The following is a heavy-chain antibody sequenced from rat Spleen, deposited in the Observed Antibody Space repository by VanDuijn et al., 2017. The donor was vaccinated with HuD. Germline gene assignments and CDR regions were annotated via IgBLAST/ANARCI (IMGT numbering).Heavy chain of an antibody. D-gene: IGHD1-10*01. CDR1: GLTLINYW. Sequence: EVQLVESGGGLLHPGRSLKLSCVASGLTLINYWMTWIRKAPGKGLEWVASITDTGGYTYYQDSVKGRFTISRDNAKGTLYLQMNSLRSEDTATYYCSSNNFDYWGQGVMVTVSS. CDR3: SSNNFDY. J-gene: IGHJ2*01. CDR2: ITDTGGYT. V-gene: IGHV5-31*01.